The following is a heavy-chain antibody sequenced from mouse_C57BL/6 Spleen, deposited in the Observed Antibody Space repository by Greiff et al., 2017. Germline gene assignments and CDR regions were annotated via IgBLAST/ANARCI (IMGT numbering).Heavy chain of an antibody. Sequence: QVQLQQPGAELVRPGSSVKLSCKASGYTFTSYWMHWVKQRPIQGLEWIGNIDPSDSETHYNQKFKDKATLTVDKSSSTAYMQLSSLTSEDSAVYYCARYSSGYTFDYWGQGTTLTVS. J-gene: IGHJ2*01. CDR1: GYTFTSYW. CDR3: ARYSSGYTFDY. D-gene: IGHD3-2*02. CDR2: IDPSDSET. V-gene: IGHV1-52*01.